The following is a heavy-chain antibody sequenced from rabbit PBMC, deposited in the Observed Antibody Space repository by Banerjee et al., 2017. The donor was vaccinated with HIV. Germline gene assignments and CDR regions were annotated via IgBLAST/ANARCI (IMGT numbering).Heavy chain of an antibody. D-gene: IGHD4-1*01. CDR1: GFTLSSYW. CDR3: ARDLAGVIGWNFNL. CDR2: INSNTGNT. J-gene: IGHJ4*01. V-gene: IGHV1S45*01. Sequence: QEQLEESGGGLVQPEGSLTLTCKASGFTLSSYWMWWVRQAPGKGLEWIACINSNTGNTVYASWAKGPFTISKTSSTTVTLQMTSLTAADTATYFCARDLAGVIGWNFNLWGPGTLVTVS.